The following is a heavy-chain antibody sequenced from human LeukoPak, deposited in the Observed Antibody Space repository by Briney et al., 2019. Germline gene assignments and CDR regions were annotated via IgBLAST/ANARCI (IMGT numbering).Heavy chain of an antibody. CDR1: GGSISSYY. J-gene: IGHJ6*02. Sequence: SETLSLTCTVSGGSISSYYWSWIRQPPGKGLEWIGYIYYSGSTNYNPSLKSRVTISVDTSKNQFSLKLSSVTAADTAVYYCARGTYYDFWSGYPRYYYGMDVWGQGTTVTVSS. D-gene: IGHD3-3*01. CDR3: ARGTYYDFWSGYPRYYYGMDV. V-gene: IGHV4-59*01. CDR2: IYYSGST.